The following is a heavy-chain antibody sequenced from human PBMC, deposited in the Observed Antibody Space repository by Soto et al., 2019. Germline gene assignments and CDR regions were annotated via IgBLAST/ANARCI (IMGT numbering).Heavy chain of an antibody. D-gene: IGHD4-17*01. CDR3: AKDLYDYGKFDY. CDR1: GFTFSSYA. J-gene: IGHJ4*02. Sequence: EVQLLESGGGLVQPGGSLRLSCAASGFTFSSYAMSWVRQAPGKGLEWVSAISGSGGRTYYADSVKGRFTISRANSKNTLYLQMNNLRAEDTAVYYCAKDLYDYGKFDYWRQGTLVTVSS. CDR2: ISGSGGRT. V-gene: IGHV3-23*01.